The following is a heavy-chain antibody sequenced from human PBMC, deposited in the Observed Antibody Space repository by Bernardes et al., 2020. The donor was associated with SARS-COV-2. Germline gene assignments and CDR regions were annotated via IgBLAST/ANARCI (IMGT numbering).Heavy chain of an antibody. Sequence: GPTLVKPTQTLTLTCTFSGFSLSTSGVGVGWIRQPPGKALEWLALIYWDDDKRYSPSLKSRLTITKDTSKNQVVLTMTNMDPVDTATYYCAHLGKGVAARSYYYYYYGMDVWGQGTTVTVSS. V-gene: IGHV2-5*02. D-gene: IGHD6-6*01. J-gene: IGHJ6*02. CDR3: AHLGKGVAARSYYYYYYGMDV. CDR1: GFSLSTSGVG. CDR2: IYWDDDK.